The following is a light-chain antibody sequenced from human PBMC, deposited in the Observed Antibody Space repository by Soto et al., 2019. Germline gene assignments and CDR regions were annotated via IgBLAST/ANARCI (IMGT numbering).Light chain of an antibody. J-gene: IGKJ2*01. CDR1: QTLSPW. Sequence: IPMTQSPSTLSASVGDRVTITCRASQTLSPWLAWYQQRPGNAPTLLIYDVSHSESGVPSRFRGTGSETEFTLTITSLQPEDFATYYCQQYHSFPYTFGQGTRLAI. CDR3: QQYHSFPYT. V-gene: IGKV1-5*01. CDR2: DVS.